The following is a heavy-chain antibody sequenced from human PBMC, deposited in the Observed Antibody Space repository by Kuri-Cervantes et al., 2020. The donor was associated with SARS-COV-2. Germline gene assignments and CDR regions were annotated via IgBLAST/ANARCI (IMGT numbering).Heavy chain of an antibody. V-gene: IGHV3-30*18. CDR1: GFNFSRTD. CDR2: ISHDGKNK. CDR3: AKDRVGVQDF. D-gene: IGHD2-21*01. J-gene: IGHJ4*02. Sequence: LSLTCAASGFNFSRTDMHWVRQAPGKGLEWVAVISHDGKNKKCIASGKGRFTISRDNSQNTLYPHMKSLRSEDTAMYYCAKDRVGVQDFWGQGTLVTVSS.